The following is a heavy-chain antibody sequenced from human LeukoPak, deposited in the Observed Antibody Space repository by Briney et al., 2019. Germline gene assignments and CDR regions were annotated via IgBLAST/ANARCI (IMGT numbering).Heavy chain of an antibody. J-gene: IGHJ5*02. V-gene: IGHV4-34*01. CDR1: GGSFSGYY. CDR2: INHSGST. D-gene: IGHD6-13*01. CDR3: ARGKYRRPTSSSRQNWFDP. Sequence: PSETLSLTCAVYGGSFSGYYWSWIRQPPGKGREWMGEINHSGSTNYNPSLKSRVTISVETSKNQSPLKMSSVTAADTAVYSCARGKYRRPTSSSRQNWFDPWGQGTLVTVSS.